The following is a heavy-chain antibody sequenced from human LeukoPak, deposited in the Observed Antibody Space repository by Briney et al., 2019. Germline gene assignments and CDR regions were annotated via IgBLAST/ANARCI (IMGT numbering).Heavy chain of an antibody. D-gene: IGHD1-26*01. J-gene: IGHJ5*02. CDR1: GFTFGSYA. CDR3: AREDEELHNWFDP. V-gene: IGHV3-30-3*01. Sequence: GGSLRLSCAASGFTFGSYAMHWVRQAPGKGLEWVAVISYDGSNKYYADSVKGRFTISRDNSKNTLYLQMNSLRAEDTAVYYCAREDEELHNWFDPWGQGTLVTVSS. CDR2: ISYDGSNK.